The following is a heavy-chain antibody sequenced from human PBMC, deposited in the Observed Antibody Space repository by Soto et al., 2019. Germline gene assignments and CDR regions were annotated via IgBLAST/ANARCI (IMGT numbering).Heavy chain of an antibody. V-gene: IGHV3-30*03. D-gene: IGHD3-9*01. CDR2: ISYDGTKE. CDR3: ARDRLPLRRYAMPVDFYGMDV. Sequence: ESGGGVVLPGRSLRVSCAASGFTFGNYGMHWVRQAPGKGLEWVAVISYDGTKEYYAESVKGRFTIIRDSSKNTVYLQLGKLKREDTSVYYCARDRLPLRRYAMPVDFYGMDVWGQGTTVTVSS. J-gene: IGHJ6*02. CDR1: GFTFGNYG.